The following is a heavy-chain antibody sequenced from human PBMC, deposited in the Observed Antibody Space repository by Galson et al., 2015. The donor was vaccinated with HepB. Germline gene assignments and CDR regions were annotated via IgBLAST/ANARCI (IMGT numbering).Heavy chain of an antibody. CDR2: ISYDGSNK. CDR1: GFTFSSYG. Sequence: SLRLSCAASGFTFSSYGMHWVRQAPGKGLEWVAAISYDGSNKYYADSVKGRFTISRDNSKNTLYLQMNSLRAEDTAVYYCAKVSLPYRGCSSWYGHGCYYFDYWGQVTLVTVSS. V-gene: IGHV3-30*18. CDR3: AKVSLPYRGCSSWYGHGCYYFDY. J-gene: IGHJ4*02. D-gene: IGHD6-13*01.